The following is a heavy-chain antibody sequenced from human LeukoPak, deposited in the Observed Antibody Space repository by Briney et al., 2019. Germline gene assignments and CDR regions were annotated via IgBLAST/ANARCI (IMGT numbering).Heavy chain of an antibody. CDR3: ARGPSGGSCPLDC. D-gene: IGHD2-15*01. J-gene: IGHJ4*02. CDR2: IIPIFGTA. V-gene: IGHV1-69*05. Sequence: ASVTVSCKASGGTFSSYAISWVRQAPGQGLEWMGGIIPIFGTANYAQKFQGRVTITTDESTSTAYMELSSLRSEDTAVYYCARGPSGGSCPLDCWGQGTLVTVSS. CDR1: GGTFSSYA.